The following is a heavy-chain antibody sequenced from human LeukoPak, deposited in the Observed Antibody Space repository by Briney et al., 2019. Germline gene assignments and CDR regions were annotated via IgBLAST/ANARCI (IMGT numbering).Heavy chain of an antibody. CDR1: GGSFSGHY. D-gene: IGHD6-6*01. CDR3: ARCGRLPYSSSSGWFDP. V-gene: IGHV4-34*01. J-gene: IGHJ5*02. CDR2: INHSGST. Sequence: PSETLSLTCAVYGGSFSGHYWSWIRQPPGKGLEWIGEINHSGSTNYNPSLKSRVTISVDTSKNQFSLKLSSVTAADTAVYYCARCGRLPYSSSSGWFDPWGQGTLITVSS.